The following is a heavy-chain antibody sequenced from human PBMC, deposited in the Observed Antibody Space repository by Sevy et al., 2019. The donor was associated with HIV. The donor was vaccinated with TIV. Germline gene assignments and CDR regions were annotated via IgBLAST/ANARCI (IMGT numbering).Heavy chain of an antibody. V-gene: IGHV3-15*07. CDR2: IKSKTDGGTT. CDR1: GFTFSNAW. Sequence: GGSPRLSCAASGFTFSNAWMNWVRQAPGKGLEWVGRIKSKTDGGTTAYAATVKGRFTISRDASKDTLYLQMNSLKTEDAAVYYCTTQYSSGWYVDYWGQGTLVTVSS. CDR3: TTQYSSGWYVDY. J-gene: IGHJ4*02. D-gene: IGHD6-19*01.